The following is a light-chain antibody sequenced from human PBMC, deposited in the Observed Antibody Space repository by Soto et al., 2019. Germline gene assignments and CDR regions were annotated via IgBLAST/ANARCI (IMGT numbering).Light chain of an antibody. V-gene: IGLV2-23*01. Sequence: QSALTQPASVSGSPGQSITISCTGTSSDVGSYNLVSWYQQHPGKAPKLMIYEGSKWPSGVSNRFSGSKSGNTASLTISGLQAEDEADYYCCSYAGSSTLYVVFGGGTKLTV. CDR3: CSYAGSSTLYVV. CDR1: SSDVGSYNL. J-gene: IGLJ2*01. CDR2: EGS.